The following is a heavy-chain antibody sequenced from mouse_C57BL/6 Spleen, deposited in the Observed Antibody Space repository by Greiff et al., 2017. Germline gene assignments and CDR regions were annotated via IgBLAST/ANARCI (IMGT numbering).Heavy chain of an antibody. V-gene: IGHV6-6*01. D-gene: IGHD1-1*01. J-gene: IGHJ2*01. CDR2: IRNKANHHAT. Sequence: VMLVESGGGLVQPGGSMQLSCAASGFTFSAAWMDWVRQSPEKGLEWVAEIRNKANHHATYYAESVKGRFTISRDDSKSSVYLQMNSLRAEDTGIYYCTRNYYGSRSFDYWGQGTTLTVSS. CDR1: GFTFSAAW. CDR3: TRNYYGSRSFDY.